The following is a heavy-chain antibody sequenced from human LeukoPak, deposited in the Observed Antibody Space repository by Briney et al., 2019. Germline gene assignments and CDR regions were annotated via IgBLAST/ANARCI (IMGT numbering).Heavy chain of an antibody. CDR2: ISSSSSYI. CDR1: GFTFSSYS. Sequence: GGSLRLSCAASGFTFSSYSMNWVRQAPGKGLELVSSISSSSSYIYYADSVKGRFTISRDNAKNSLYLQMNSLRAEDTAVYYCARERMDYYGMDVWGQGTTVTVSS. J-gene: IGHJ6*02. D-gene: IGHD2-8*01. CDR3: ARERMDYYGMDV. V-gene: IGHV3-21*01.